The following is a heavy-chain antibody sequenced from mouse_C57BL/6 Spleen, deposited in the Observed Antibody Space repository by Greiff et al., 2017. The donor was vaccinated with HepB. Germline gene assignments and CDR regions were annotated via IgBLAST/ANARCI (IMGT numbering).Heavy chain of an antibody. CDR1: GYSITSGYY. V-gene: IGHV3-6*01. J-gene: IGHJ2*01. CDR3: ARGAVYFDY. CDR2: ISYDGSN. Sequence: EVQLQESGPGLVKPSQSLSLTCSVTGYSITSGYYWNWIRQFPGNKLEWMGYISYDGSNNYNPSLKNRISITRDTSKNQFFLKLNSVTTEDTATYYCARGAVYFDYWGQGTTLTVSS.